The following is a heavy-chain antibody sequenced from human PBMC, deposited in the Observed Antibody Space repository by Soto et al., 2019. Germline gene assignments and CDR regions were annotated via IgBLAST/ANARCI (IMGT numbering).Heavy chain of an antibody. J-gene: IGHJ6*02. CDR1: GGTFSSYA. CDR2: IIPIFGTA. CDR3: ASRYLEYYYGMDV. Sequence: SVKVSCKASGGTFSSYAISWVRQAPGQGLEWMGGIIPIFGTANYAQKFQGRVTMTADESTSTAYMELSSLRSEDTAVYYCASRYLEYYYGMDVWGQGTTVTVSS. D-gene: IGHD1-20*01. V-gene: IGHV1-69*13.